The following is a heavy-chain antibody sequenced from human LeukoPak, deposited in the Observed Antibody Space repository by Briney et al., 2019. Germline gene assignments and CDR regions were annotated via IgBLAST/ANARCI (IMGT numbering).Heavy chain of an antibody. D-gene: IGHD3-22*01. V-gene: IGHV4-4*07. CDR1: GGSISSYY. CDR2: TYTSGSI. Sequence: SETLSLTCTVSGGSISSYYWSWIRQPAGKGLEWIGRTYTSGSINYNPSLKSRVTMSVDTSKNQFSLKLSSVTAADTAVYYCARVADYYDSSGYYVPDYWGQGTLVTVSS. J-gene: IGHJ4*02. CDR3: ARVADYYDSSGYYVPDY.